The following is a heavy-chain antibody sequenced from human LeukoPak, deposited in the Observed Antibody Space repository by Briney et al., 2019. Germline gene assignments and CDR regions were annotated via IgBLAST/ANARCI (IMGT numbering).Heavy chain of an antibody. D-gene: IGHD3-22*01. CDR3: AIQALYYYDSSGYPLPWYFDL. Sequence: SETLTLTCTVSGGSISSSSYYWGWIRQPPGKGLEWIGSIYYSGSTSYNPSLKSRVTISVDTSKNQFSLKLSSVTAADTAVYYCAIQALYYYDSSGYPLPWYFDLWGRGTLVTVSS. J-gene: IGHJ2*01. CDR1: GGSISSSSYY. V-gene: IGHV4-39*01. CDR2: IYYSGST.